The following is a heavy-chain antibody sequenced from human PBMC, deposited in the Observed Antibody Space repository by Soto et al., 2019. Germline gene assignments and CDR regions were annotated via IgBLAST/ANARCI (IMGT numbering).Heavy chain of an antibody. CDR1: GGSISTDGYY. V-gene: IGHV4-31*03. CDR3: ARAAPSXISSYGMDV. CDR2: IYHSGTT. J-gene: IGHJ6*02. D-gene: IGHD6-6*01. Sequence: SETLSLTXSVSGGSISTDGYYWSWIRQLPGKGLEWIGYIYHSGTTYHNPSLKSRLSMSVDTSKNQFSLNLNSVTAADTAVYYCARAAPSXISSYGMDVWGQGTTVTVSS.